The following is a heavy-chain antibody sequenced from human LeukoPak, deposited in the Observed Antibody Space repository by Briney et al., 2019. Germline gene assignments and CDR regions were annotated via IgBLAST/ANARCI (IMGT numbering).Heavy chain of an antibody. V-gene: IGHV1-8*02. D-gene: IGHD3-10*01. CDR2: MNTEKGNT. CDR1: GYTFTDYD. CDR3: ARGRGAYGSGSYLYD. Sequence: ASVKVSCKASGYTFTDYDINWVRQATGQGLEWKGWMNTEKGNTGYAQKFQGRGAMTRDTSTTTAYLELTNLTPEDTAIYYCARGRGAYGSGSYLYDWGQGTLLTVSS. J-gene: IGHJ4*02.